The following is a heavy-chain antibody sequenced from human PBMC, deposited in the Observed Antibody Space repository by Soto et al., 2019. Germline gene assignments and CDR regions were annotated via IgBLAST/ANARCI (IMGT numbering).Heavy chain of an antibody. CDR3: ERTQSTMVRGVIIFQCPVDY. CDR2: IIPIFGTA. V-gene: IGHV1-69*13. CDR1: GGTFSSYA. J-gene: IGHJ4*02. Sequence: SVKVSCKASGGTFSSYAISWVRQAPGQGLEWMGGIIPIFGTANYAQKFQRRVTITADESTSTAYMELSSLRSEDTAVYYCERTQSTMVRGVIIFQCPVDYWGQGTLVTVSS. D-gene: IGHD3-10*01.